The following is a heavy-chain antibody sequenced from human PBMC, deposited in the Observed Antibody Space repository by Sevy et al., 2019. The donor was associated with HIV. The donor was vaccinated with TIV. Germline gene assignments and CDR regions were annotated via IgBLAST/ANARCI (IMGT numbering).Heavy chain of an antibody. D-gene: IGHD3-10*01. CDR2: ISAYNGNT. CDR3: ARVGYGMDV. Sequence: ASVKVSCKVSGYTLTELSMHWVRQAPGKGLEWMGWISAYNGNTNYAQKLQGRVTMTTDTSTSTAYMELRSLRSDDTAVYYCARVGYGMDVWGQGTTVTVSS. J-gene: IGHJ6*02. V-gene: IGHV1-18*01. CDR1: GYTLTELS.